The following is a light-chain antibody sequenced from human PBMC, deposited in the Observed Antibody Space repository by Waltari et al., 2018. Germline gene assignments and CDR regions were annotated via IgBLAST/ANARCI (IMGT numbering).Light chain of an antibody. CDR3: QQYYNSPPT. V-gene: IGKV4-1*01. CDR2: WAS. J-gene: IGKJ1*01. CDR1: RSIIHSSNNQNY. Sequence: DIEMTQSPDSLAVSLGERDTIFCRSSRSIIHSSNNQNYLAWYQQKPGHSPKLLMFWASTRESGVPDRFSGSGSGTDFTLTISSLQAEDAAVYFCQQYYNSPPTFGQGTKVEI.